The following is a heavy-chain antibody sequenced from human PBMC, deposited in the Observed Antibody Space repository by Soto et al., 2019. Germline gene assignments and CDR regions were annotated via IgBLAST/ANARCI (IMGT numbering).Heavy chain of an antibody. J-gene: IGHJ5*02. CDR1: GYTFTSYY. CDR2: INPSGGST. D-gene: IGHD4-4*01. CDR3: ARTTYSNLYWFDP. Sequence: ASLKVSCKASGYTFTSYYMHWVRQAPGQGLEWMGIINPSGGSTSYAQKFQGRVTMTRDTSTSTVYMELSSLRSEDTAVYYCARTTYSNLYWFDPWGHGTLVTVSS. V-gene: IGHV1-46*01.